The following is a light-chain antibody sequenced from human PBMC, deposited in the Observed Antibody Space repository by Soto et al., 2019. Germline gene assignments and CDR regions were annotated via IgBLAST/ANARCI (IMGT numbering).Light chain of an antibody. CDR3: QQYSSSPRT. J-gene: IGKJ5*01. CDR1: QTISSGF. V-gene: IGKV3-20*01. CDR2: DAS. Sequence: EIVLTQSPGILYLSPGYRATLSFSASQTISSGFLAWYQQKVGQAPRLLIYDASNRATGVPDRFSGSGSGTDFSLTISRLEPEDFAVYHCQQYSSSPRTFGQGTRLEIK.